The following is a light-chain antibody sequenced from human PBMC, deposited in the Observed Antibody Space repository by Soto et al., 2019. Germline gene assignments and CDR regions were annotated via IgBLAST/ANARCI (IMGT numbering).Light chain of an antibody. Sequence: EIVMTQSPATLSVSPGERATLSCRASQSISSNLARYQQKPGQAPRLLMFRTSSRATGFPARFSGSGSGTEFNLTISSLQSEDFGVYYCQQYNNWPRATFGGGTKVEIK. CDR1: QSISSN. CDR3: QQYNNWPRAT. CDR2: RTS. J-gene: IGKJ4*01. V-gene: IGKV3-15*01.